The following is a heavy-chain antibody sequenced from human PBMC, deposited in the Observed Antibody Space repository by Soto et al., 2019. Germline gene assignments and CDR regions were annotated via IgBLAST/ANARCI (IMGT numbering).Heavy chain of an antibody. CDR2: INCNSGGT. D-gene: IGHD3-3*01. CDR3: ANFEVAFAHY. Sequence: QVQLVQSGAEVKKPGASVKVSCKASGYTFSGYHLHWVRQAPGQGLEWMGWINCNSGGTKSAQKFQGRVTMTRDTSINTAYLELCRLTSDDTAVYYCANFEVAFAHYWGQGTLVTVSS. CDR1: GYTFSGYH. J-gene: IGHJ4*02. V-gene: IGHV1-2*02.